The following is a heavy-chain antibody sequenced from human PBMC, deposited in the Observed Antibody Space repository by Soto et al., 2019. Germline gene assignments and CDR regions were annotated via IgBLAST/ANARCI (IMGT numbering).Heavy chain of an antibody. D-gene: IGHD3-22*01. CDR1: GFTFSSYA. J-gene: IGHJ4*02. V-gene: IGHV3-23*01. Sequence: PGGSLRLSCAASGFTFSSYAMSWVRQAPGKGLEWVSAISGSGGSTYYADSVKGRFTISRDNSKNTLYLQMNSLRAEDTAVYYCAKLYYDSSGYYLGNYFDYWGQGTLVTVSS. CDR2: ISGSGGST. CDR3: AKLYYDSSGYYLGNYFDY.